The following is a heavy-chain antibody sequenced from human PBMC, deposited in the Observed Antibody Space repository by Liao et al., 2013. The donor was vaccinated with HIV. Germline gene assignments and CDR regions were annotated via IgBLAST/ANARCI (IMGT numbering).Heavy chain of an antibody. CDR3: ARATDGIAPHPPDLFDF. D-gene: IGHD6-6*01. CDR1: GGSISSYY. J-gene: IGHJ4*02. V-gene: IGHV4-59*01. CDR2: IYYSGST. Sequence: QVQLQESGPGLVKPSETLSLTCTVSGGSISSYYWSWIRQPPGKGLEWIGYIYYSGSTNYSPSLRSRVTMSVDTSKNQFSLKLSSVTAADTAVYYCARATDGIAPHPPDLFDFWGQGTLVTVSS.